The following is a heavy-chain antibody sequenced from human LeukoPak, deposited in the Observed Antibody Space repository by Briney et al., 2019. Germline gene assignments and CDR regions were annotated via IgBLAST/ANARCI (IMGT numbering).Heavy chain of an antibody. J-gene: IGHJ4*02. CDR3: TRDQTPYY. Sequence: GGSLRLSCTASGFTFGDYAMTWVRQAPGKGLEWVGFIRSKVYGGKPEYAAYVKGRFTSSRDDSKGIAYLQMNSLKTEDTAVYYCTRDQTPYYWGQGTLVTVSS. CDR2: IRSKVYGGKP. CDR1: GFTFGDYA. V-gene: IGHV3-49*04.